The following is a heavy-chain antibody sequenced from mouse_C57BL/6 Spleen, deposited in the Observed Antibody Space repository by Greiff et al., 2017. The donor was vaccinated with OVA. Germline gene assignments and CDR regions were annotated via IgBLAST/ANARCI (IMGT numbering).Heavy chain of an antibody. CDR3: ARRGYSSSLYWYFDV. V-gene: IGHV1-52*01. D-gene: IGHD1-1*01. Sequence: VQLQQPGAELVRPGSSVKLSCKASGYTFTSSWMHWVKQRPIQGLEWIGNIYPSDSETHYNQKFKDKATLTVDKSSSTAYMQLSSLTSEDSAVYYCARRGYSSSLYWYFDVWGTGTTVTVSS. CDR1: GYTFTSSW. CDR2: IYPSDSET. J-gene: IGHJ1*03.